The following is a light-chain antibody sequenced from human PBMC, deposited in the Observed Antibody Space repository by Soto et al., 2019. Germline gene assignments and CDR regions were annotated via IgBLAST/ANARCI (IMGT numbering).Light chain of an antibody. CDR3: SSYTSSSIL. V-gene: IGLV2-14*01. Sequence: QSALTQPASVSGSPGQSITISCTGTSSDVGSYNYVSWYQQHPGKAPKLMIYKVRDRPSGISSRFSGSKSGNTASLTISGLQTEDEADYYCSSYTSSSILFGTGTKVTVL. CDR2: KVR. CDR1: SSDVGSYNY. J-gene: IGLJ1*01.